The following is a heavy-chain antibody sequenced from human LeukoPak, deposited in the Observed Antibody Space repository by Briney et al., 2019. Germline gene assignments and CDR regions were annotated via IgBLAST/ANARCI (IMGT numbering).Heavy chain of an antibody. V-gene: IGHV1-8*01. CDR3: ARSSGLSYYYDSSGYFLLDY. CDR1: GYTFTSYD. D-gene: IGHD3-22*01. Sequence: GASVTVSFKASGYTFTSYDINWVRQPTGQGLEWMGWMNPNSGNTGYAQKFQGRVTMTRNTSISTAYMELSSLRSEDTALYYCARSSGLSYYYDSSGYFLLDYWGQGTLVTVSS. CDR2: MNPNSGNT. J-gene: IGHJ4*02.